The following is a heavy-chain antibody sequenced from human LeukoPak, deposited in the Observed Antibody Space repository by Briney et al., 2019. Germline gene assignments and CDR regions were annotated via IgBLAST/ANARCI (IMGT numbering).Heavy chain of an antibody. CDR3: ARHVSPFVAATGRGNYFDY. Sequence: GESLKISSKGSGTSFTTYWICWGRQLGRKRLEWIGINHPSDSETRYSPSFQGQVTISADKPISTASLQWNSLKASDTAIYYCARHVSPFVAATGRGNYFDYWGQGTLVTVSS. V-gene: IGHV5-51*01. CDR2: NHPSDSET. CDR1: GTSFTTYW. D-gene: IGHD6-13*01. J-gene: IGHJ4*02.